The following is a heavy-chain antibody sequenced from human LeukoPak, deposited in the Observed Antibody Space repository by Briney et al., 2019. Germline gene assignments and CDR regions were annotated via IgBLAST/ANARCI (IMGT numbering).Heavy chain of an antibody. CDR3: AKDRSGNSGPFDY. Sequence: GGSLRLSCVVSGFPFSSYAMSWDRQAPGKDLEWVSAITGSGVTTYYADSVKGRFTIFRDNSENTLFLEMNSLRAEDTAVYYCAKDRSGNSGPFDYWGQGTLVTVSS. V-gene: IGHV3-23*01. CDR1: GFPFSSYA. D-gene: IGHD6-19*01. CDR2: ITGSGVTT. J-gene: IGHJ4*02.